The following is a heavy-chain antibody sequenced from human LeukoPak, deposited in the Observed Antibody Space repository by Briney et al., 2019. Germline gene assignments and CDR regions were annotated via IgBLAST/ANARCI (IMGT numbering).Heavy chain of an antibody. V-gene: IGHV1-18*01. CDR1: GYTFTSYG. Sequence: ASVKVSCKASGYTFTSYGISWVRQAPGQGLEWMGWISAYNGNTNYAQKLQGRVTMTTDTSTSTAYMELRSLRSDDTAVYYCARGVWKWLVRSDAFDIWGQGTVVTVSS. CDR3: ARGVWKWLVRSDAFDI. CDR2: ISAYNGNT. D-gene: IGHD6-19*01. J-gene: IGHJ3*02.